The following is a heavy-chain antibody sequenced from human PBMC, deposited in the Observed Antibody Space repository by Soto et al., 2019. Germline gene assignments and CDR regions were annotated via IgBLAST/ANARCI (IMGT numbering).Heavy chain of an antibody. V-gene: IGHV4-61*01. CDR2: IYYSGST. CDR1: GGSVSSGSYY. J-gene: IGHJ4*02. Sequence: RSLTCTVSGGSVSSGSYYWSWIRQPPGKGLEWIGYIYYSGSTNYNPSLKSRVTISVDTSKNQFSLKLSSVTAADTAVYYCARVLAAAGSPYYFDYWGQGTLVTVSS. CDR3: ARVLAAAGSPYYFDY. D-gene: IGHD6-13*01.